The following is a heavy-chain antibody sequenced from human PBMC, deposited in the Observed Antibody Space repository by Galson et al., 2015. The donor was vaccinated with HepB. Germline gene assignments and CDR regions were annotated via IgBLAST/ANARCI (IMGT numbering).Heavy chain of an antibody. V-gene: IGHV4-59*01. J-gene: IGHJ3*02. D-gene: IGHD3-10*01. CDR1: GGSINSYY. CDR2: IYYSGTT. Sequence: LSLTCTVSGGSINSYYWSWIRQPPGKGLEWLAYIYYSGTTNYNPSLKSRVTISVDTSKTQFSLRLSSVTAADTAVYYCAREGVVRGAFDIWGQGTMVTVSS. CDR3: AREGVVRGAFDI.